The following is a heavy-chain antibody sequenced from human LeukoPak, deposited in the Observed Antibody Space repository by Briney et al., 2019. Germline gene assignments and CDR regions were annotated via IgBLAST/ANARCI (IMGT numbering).Heavy chain of an antibody. CDR2: IYYSGST. D-gene: IGHD3-9*01. CDR1: GGSISSSNW. CDR3: ARSPGLTKDAFDI. Sequence: PSGTLSLTCGVSGGSISSSNWWTWVRQPPGKGLEWIGYIYYSGSTNYNPSLKSRVTISVDTSKNQFSLKLRSVTAADTAVYYCARSPGLTKDAFDIWGQGTMVTVSS. V-gene: IGHV4-4*02. J-gene: IGHJ3*02.